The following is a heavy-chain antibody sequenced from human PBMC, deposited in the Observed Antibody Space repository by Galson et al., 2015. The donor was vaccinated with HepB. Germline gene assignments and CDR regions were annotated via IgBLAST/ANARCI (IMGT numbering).Heavy chain of an antibody. J-gene: IGHJ4*02. Sequence: QSGAEVKKPGESLRISRKGSGYSFTSYWISWVRQMPGKGLEWMGRIDPSDSYINYSPSFQGHVTISPDKSISTAYLQWSSLKTSDTAMYYCARHKGVYGAIDYWGQGTLVTVSS. CDR1: GYSFTSYW. V-gene: IGHV5-10-1*01. CDR3: ARHKGVYGAIDY. D-gene: IGHD4-17*01. CDR2: IDPSDSYI.